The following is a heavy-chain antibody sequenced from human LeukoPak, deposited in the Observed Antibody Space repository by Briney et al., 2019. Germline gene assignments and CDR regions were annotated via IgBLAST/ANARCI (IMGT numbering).Heavy chain of an antibody. CDR2: IYYSGST. CDR3: ARERPYSGYPDY. V-gene: IGHV4-30-4*01. J-gene: IGHJ4*02. D-gene: IGHD5-12*01. Sequence: SETLSPTCTVSGGSISSGDYYWSWIRQPPGKGLEWIGYIYYSGSTYYNPSLKSRVTISVDTSKNQFSLKLSSVTAADTAVYYCARERPYSGYPDYWGQGTLVTVSS. CDR1: GGSISSGDYY.